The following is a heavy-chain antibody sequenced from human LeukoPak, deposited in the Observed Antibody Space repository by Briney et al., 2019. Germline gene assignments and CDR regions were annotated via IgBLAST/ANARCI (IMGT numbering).Heavy chain of an antibody. CDR3: ARTVFGSEWFGELIDY. CDR2: INPNSGGT. V-gene: IGHV1-2*02. J-gene: IGHJ4*02. CDR1: GYTFTGYY. D-gene: IGHD3-10*01. Sequence: PGASVKVSCKASGYTFTGYYMHWVRQAPGQGLEWMGWINPNSGGTNYAQKFQGRVTMTRDTSISTAYMELSRLRSDDTAVYYCARTVFGSEWFGELIDYWGQGTLVTVPS.